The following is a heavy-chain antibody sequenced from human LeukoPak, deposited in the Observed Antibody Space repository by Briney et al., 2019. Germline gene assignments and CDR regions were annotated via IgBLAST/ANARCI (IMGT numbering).Heavy chain of an antibody. V-gene: IGHV3-33*01. J-gene: IGHJ6*02. Sequence: GGSLRLSCAASGFTLSSYGMHWVRQAPGKGLEWVAVIWYDGSNKYYADSVKGRFTISRDNSNNTLYLQMNSLRAEDTAVYYCARAGSGSNYYYGLDVWGQGTTVTVSS. CDR1: GFTLSSYG. CDR3: ARAGSGSNYYYGLDV. CDR2: IWYDGSNK. D-gene: IGHD3-10*01.